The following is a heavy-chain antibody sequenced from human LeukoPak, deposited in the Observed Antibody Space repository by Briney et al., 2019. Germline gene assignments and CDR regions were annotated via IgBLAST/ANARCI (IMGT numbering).Heavy chain of an antibody. CDR1: GGSISGSNDY. CDR2: INHSGNT. D-gene: IGHD6-19*01. V-gene: IGHV4-39*07. Sequence: SSETLSLTCTVSGGSISGSNDYWGWIRQPPGMGLEWIAIINHSGNTFYNPSLKSRVTISVDTSKNQLSLMLSSVTAADTAVYYCARVSPIAVAGSSYYYAMDVWGQGTTVTVSS. J-gene: IGHJ6*02. CDR3: ARVSPIAVAGSSYYYAMDV.